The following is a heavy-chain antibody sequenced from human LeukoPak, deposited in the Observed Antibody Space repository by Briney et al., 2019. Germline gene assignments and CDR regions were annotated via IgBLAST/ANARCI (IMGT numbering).Heavy chain of an antibody. CDR3: ARVAPSGSGNYYSFDY. D-gene: IGHD3-10*01. J-gene: IGHJ4*02. CDR1: GYFISSGFY. Sequence: SETLSLTCTVSGYFISSGFYWGWIRQSPGKGLEWIGVIHHSGATYYTPSPKSRVTVLVDTSKNQFSLKLSSVTAADTAVYYCARVAPSGSGNYYSFDYWGQGTLVTVSS. CDR2: IHHSGAT. V-gene: IGHV4-38-2*02.